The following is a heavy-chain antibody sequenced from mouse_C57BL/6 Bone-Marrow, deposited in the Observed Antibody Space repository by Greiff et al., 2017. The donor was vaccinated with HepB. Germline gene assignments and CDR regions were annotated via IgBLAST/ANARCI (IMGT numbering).Heavy chain of an antibody. J-gene: IGHJ4*01. CDR3: AREGFITTVVASYYYAMDY. CDR1: GYTFTDYY. Sequence: QVQLQQSGAELVRPGASVKLSCKASGYTFTDYYINWVKQRPGQGLEWIARIYPGSGNTYYNEKFKGKATLTAEKSSSTAYMQLSSLTSDDSAVYFCAREGFITTVVASYYYAMDYWGQGTSVTVSS. V-gene: IGHV1-76*01. CDR2: IYPGSGNT. D-gene: IGHD1-1*01.